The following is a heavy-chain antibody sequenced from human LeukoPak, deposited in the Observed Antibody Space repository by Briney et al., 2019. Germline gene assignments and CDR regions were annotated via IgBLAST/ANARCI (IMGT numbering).Heavy chain of an antibody. CDR3: AKRGVVIRVILVGFHKEAYYFDS. J-gene: IGHJ4*02. D-gene: IGHD3-22*01. CDR2: ISDSGGRT. CDR1: GITLSNYG. V-gene: IGHV3-23*01. Sequence: GGSLRLSCAVSGITLSNYGMSWVRQAPGKGLEWVAGISDSGGRTNYADSVKVRFTISRDNPKDTLYLQMNSLRAEDTAVYVCAKRGVVIRVILVGFHKEAYYFDSWGQGALVTVSS.